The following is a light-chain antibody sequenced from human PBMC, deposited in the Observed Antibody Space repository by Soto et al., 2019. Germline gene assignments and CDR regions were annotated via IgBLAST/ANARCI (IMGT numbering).Light chain of an antibody. Sequence: EIVLTQSPATLSLSPGERATLSCRASQSVSSYLAWYQQKPGQAPRLLIYDASNRATGIPARFSGSGSGTDFTLTISSPESEDFAVYYCQQRSNSFTFGPGTKVDIK. CDR3: QQRSNSFT. V-gene: IGKV3-11*01. CDR1: QSVSSY. J-gene: IGKJ3*01. CDR2: DAS.